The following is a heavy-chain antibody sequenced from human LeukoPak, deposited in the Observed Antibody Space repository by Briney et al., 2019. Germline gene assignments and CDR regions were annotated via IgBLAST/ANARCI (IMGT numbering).Heavy chain of an antibody. CDR1: GFTFTNHA. J-gene: IGHJ5*01. CDR3: AKDRGTGYTYGELDS. D-gene: IGHD5-18*01. Sequence: PGRSLRLSRVTSGFTFTNHAMHWVRQAPGKGLEWVSGIQHDSANTGYSASVKGRFTISRDDAKRTLFLEMNGLRSDDTALYYCAKDRGTGYTYGELDSWGQGTLVSVSS. V-gene: IGHV3-9*01. CDR2: IQHDSANT.